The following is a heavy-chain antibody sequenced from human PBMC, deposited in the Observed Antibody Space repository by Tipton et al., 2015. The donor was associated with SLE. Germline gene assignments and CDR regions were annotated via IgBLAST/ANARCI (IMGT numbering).Heavy chain of an antibody. V-gene: IGHV1-2*02. CDR3: AKDSRDGYNENLGAFDI. CDR2: INPNSGGT. J-gene: IGHJ3*02. CDR1: GYTFTGYY. Sequence: QSGAEVKKPGASVKVSCKASGYTFTGYYMHWVRQAPGRGLEWMGWINPNSGGTNYAQKFQGRVTMTRDTSISTAYMELSRLRSDDTAVYYCAKDSRDGYNENLGAFDIWGQGTMVTVSS. D-gene: IGHD5-24*01.